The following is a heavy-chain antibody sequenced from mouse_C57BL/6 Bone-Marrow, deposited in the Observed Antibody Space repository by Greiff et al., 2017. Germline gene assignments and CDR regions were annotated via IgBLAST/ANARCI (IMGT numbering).Heavy chain of an antibody. CDR2: ISSGGSYT. Sequence: EVKLMESGGDLVKPGGSLKLSCAASGFTFSSYGMSWVRQTPDKRLEWVATISSGGSYTYYPDSVKGRFTISRDNAKNTLYLQMSSLKSEDTAMYYCARQVYYYGAYWGQGTLVTVSA. V-gene: IGHV5-6*01. CDR3: ARQVYYYGAY. J-gene: IGHJ3*01. CDR1: GFTFSSYG. D-gene: IGHD1-1*01.